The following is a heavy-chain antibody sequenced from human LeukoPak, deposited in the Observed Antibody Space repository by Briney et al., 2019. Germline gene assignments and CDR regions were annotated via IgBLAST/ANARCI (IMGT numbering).Heavy chain of an antibody. D-gene: IGHD1-26*01. CDR1: GGSISSYY. CDR2: IYYSGST. V-gene: IGHV4-59*01. Sequence: SETLSLTCTVSGGSISSYYWSWIRQPPGKGLGWIGYIYYSGSTNYNPSLKSRVTISVDTSKNQFSLKLSSVTAADTAVYYCARDQGGKGVDYWGQGTLVTVSS. CDR3: ARDQGGKGVDY. J-gene: IGHJ4*02.